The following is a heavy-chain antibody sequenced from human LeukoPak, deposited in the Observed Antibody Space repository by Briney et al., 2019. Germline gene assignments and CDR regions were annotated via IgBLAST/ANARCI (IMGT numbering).Heavy chain of an antibody. J-gene: IGHJ4*02. Sequence: GGSLRLCCIASGFTFGTYGMHWVRQAPGKGLEWVAFIQFDGSTENYADPVKGRFTISRDNSKNTLYLQMNSLRDEDTAIYYCVRGVSYAFDYWGQGTLVPVSS. CDR2: IQFDGSTE. CDR1: GFTFGTYG. D-gene: IGHD3-10*01. CDR3: VRGVSYAFDY. V-gene: IGHV3-30*02.